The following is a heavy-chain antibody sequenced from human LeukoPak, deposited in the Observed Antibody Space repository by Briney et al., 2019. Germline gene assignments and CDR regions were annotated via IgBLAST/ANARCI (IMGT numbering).Heavy chain of an antibody. CDR1: GYSISSGYY. V-gene: IGHV4-38-2*02. CDR2: IYHSGST. CDR3: AIRSDAFDI. Sequence: SETLSLTCTVSGYSISSGYYWGWIRQPPGKGLEWIGSIYHSGSTYYNPSLKSRVTISVDTSKNQFSLKLSSVTAADTAVYYCAIRSDAFDIWGQGTMVTVSS. J-gene: IGHJ3*02.